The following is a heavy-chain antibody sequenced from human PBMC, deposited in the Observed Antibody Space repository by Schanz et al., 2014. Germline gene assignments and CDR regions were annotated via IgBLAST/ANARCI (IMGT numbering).Heavy chain of an antibody. Sequence: VQLEESGGGLVQPGGSVRLSCAASGFTFSRYAMHWVRQAPGKGLEWVAVISNDGSDEHYADSVKGRFTISRDNSKNTLYLQMNSLRAEDTAVYYCARESPFGGDCFSHWGQGTLVTVSS. V-gene: IGHV3-30*04. D-gene: IGHD2-21*01. J-gene: IGHJ4*02. CDR2: ISNDGSDE. CDR1: GFTFSRYA. CDR3: ARESPFGGDCFSH.